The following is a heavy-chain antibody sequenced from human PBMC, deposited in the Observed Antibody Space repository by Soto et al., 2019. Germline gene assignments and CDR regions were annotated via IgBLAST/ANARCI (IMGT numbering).Heavy chain of an antibody. CDR2: VYYTGTT. D-gene: IGHD2-21*02. CDR3: ARGGVVVTALRFDY. Sequence: QVQLQESGPGLVKASQTLSVTCTVSGDSINRGGYYWIWIRQSPGKGLEWIGSVYYTGTTSYNPSLESRAAISVDTSMRHFSLKLSSVTAADTAVYYCARGGVVVTALRFDYWGQGTLVTVSS. J-gene: IGHJ4*02. V-gene: IGHV4-31*03. CDR1: GDSINRGGYY.